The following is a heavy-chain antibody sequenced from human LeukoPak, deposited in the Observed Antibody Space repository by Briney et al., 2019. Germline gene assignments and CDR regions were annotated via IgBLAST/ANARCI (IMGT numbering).Heavy chain of an antibody. D-gene: IGHD2-2*01. V-gene: IGHV3-9*01. J-gene: IGHJ4*02. CDR2: ISWNSGSI. CDR1: GFTFSNSA. Sequence: GGSLRLSCAASGFTFSNSAMNWVRQAPGKGLEWVSGISWNSGSIGYADSVKGRFTISRDNAKNSLYLQMNSLRAEDTALYYCAKVILGYCSSTSCSQFDYWGQGTLVTVSS. CDR3: AKVILGYCSSTSCSQFDY.